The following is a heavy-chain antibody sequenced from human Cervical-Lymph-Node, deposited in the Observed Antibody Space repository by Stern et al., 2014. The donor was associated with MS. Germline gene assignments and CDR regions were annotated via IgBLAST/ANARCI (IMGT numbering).Heavy chain of an antibody. CDR2: IWYDGSNR. CDR3: ARDSPVTAVTPHWYFDL. D-gene: IGHD5-18*01. J-gene: IGHJ2*01. V-gene: IGHV3-33*01. Sequence: QVQLVQSGGGVVQPGKSLRLSCAASGFTFRDYGMHWVRQAPGKGLEWVAVIWYDGSNRYHGDSVEGRFRISRDNSKNTLYLQMDSLTVDDTAIYHCARDSPVTAVTPHWYFDLWGRGTLVTVSP. CDR1: GFTFRDYG.